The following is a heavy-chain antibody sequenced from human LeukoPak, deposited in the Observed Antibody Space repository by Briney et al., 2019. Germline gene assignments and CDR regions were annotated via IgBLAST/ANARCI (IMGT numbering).Heavy chain of an antibody. CDR3: AKGDSGSWTIDY. J-gene: IGHJ4*02. CDR1: GFTFSTYD. CDR2: ISYNGRNK. Sequence: QAGRSLRLSCAASGFTFSTYDMHWVRQAPGKGLEWVAIISYNGRNKFYADSVKGRFTISRDDSKRTLYLQMNSLRAEDTAVYYCAKGDSGSWTIDYWGQGTLVTVSS. V-gene: IGHV3-30*18. D-gene: IGHD1-26*01.